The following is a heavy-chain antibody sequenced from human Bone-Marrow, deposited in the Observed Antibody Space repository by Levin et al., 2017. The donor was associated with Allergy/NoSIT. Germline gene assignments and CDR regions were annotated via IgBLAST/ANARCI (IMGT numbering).Heavy chain of an antibody. CDR1: GFSFSSYE. V-gene: IGHV3-48*03. D-gene: IGHD5-18*01. J-gene: IGHJ6*02. Sequence: GGSLRLSCAASGFSFSSYEMNWVRQAPGKGLEWVSYISSSGSPIYYADSVKGRFTISRDSAENSLYLQMNSLRAEDTAVYYCASLDTSFYYYDGMDVWGQGTTVTVSS. CDR3: ASLDTSFYYYDGMDV. CDR2: ISSSGSPI.